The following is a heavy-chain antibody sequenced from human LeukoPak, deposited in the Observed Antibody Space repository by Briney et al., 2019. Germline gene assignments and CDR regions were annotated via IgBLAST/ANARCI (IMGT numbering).Heavy chain of an antibody. CDR2: ISGSGGST. J-gene: IGHJ6*03. CDR1: GFTFSNYA. Sequence: GGSLRLSCAASGFTFSNYAMSWVRQAPGKGLEWVSAISGSGGSTYYADSVKGRFTISRDNSKNTLYLQMNSLRAGDTAVYYCARDRGRYYMDVWGKGTTVTISS. D-gene: IGHD6-25*01. CDR3: ARDRGRYYMDV. V-gene: IGHV3-23*01.